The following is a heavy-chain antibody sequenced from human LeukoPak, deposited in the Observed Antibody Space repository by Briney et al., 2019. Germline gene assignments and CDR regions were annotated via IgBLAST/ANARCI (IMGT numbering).Heavy chain of an antibody. J-gene: IGHJ4*02. D-gene: IGHD3-16*01. CDR3: ARRHYAYVWGRISPTSYSDN. CDR1: GFTFSSYT. V-gene: IGHV3-21*01. CDR2: IISGGDYI. Sequence: GRSLRLSRAASGFTFSSYTMGCVRQAAGEWMEWDSSIISGGDYIFDAAAVKGRLTISRDNAQNSLYLQMNSRSGEYTAVYQCARRHYAYVWGRISPTSYSDNSGPGTLVTVSS.